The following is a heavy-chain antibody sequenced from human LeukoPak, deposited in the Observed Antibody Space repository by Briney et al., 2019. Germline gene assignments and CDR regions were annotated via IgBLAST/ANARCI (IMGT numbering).Heavy chain of an antibody. CDR1: GFTFSSYA. CDR3: ATPGRTYYFDY. D-gene: IGHD2-2*01. CDR2: ISYDGSNK. V-gene: IGHV3-30-3*01. J-gene: IGHJ4*02. Sequence: GGSLRLSLPASGFTFSSYAMHGVRQAPGKGLEWVAVISYDGSNKYYADSVKGRFTISRDNSKNTLYLQMNSLRAEDTAVYYCATPGRTYYFDYWGQGTLVTVSS.